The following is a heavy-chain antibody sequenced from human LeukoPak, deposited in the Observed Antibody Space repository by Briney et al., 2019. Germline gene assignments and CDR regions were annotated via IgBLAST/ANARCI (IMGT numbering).Heavy chain of an antibody. Sequence: PGGSLRLSCEVSGFTFSSFAMSWVRQAPGQGLEWISAINPSGDNTFSANSVKGRLTISRDNSKNTLFLQMNSLRDDDTAVYYCARQLRYRSDGTCYFDYWGQGTLVTVSS. J-gene: IGHJ4*02. CDR2: INPSGDNT. CDR3: ARQLRYRSDGTCYFDY. CDR1: GFTFSSFA. D-gene: IGHD2-15*01. V-gene: IGHV3-23*01.